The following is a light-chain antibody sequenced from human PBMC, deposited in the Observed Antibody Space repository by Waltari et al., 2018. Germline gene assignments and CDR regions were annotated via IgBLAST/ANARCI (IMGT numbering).Light chain of an antibody. CDR2: WAS. J-gene: IGKJ5*01. CDR3: QQYYSTPPIT. Sequence: DIVMTQSPDSLAVSLGERATINCKSNQSLFYSPINKTYLAWYQQKPGQSPKLLIYWASTRESGVPDRFGGSGSGTDFTLTISSLQAEDVAIYYCQQYYSTPPITFGQGTRLEIK. V-gene: IGKV4-1*01. CDR1: QSLFYSPINKTY.